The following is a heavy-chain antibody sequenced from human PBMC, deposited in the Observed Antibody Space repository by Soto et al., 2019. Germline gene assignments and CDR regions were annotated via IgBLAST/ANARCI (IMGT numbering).Heavy chain of an antibody. J-gene: IGHJ6*02. Sequence: GASVKVSCKASGYTFTSYDINWVRQATGQGLEWMGWMNPNSGNTGYAQKFQGRVTMTRNTSISTAYMELSSLRSEDTAVYYCARGRKGYYYYGMDVWGQGTTVTVSS. CDR2: MNPNSGNT. CDR3: ARGRKGYYYYGMDV. CDR1: GYTFTSYD. V-gene: IGHV1-8*01.